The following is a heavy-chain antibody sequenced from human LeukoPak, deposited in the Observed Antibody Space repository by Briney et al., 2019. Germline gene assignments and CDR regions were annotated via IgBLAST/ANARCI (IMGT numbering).Heavy chain of an antibody. Sequence: GGSLRLSCAASGFTFSNYAMHWVRQAPGKGLEWVANIKQDGSEKYYVDSVKGRFTISRDNAKNSLYLQMNSLRAEDTAVYYCARVRWYCSSTSCRNYYFDYWGQGTLVTVSS. J-gene: IGHJ4*02. V-gene: IGHV3-7*03. CDR1: GFTFSNYA. D-gene: IGHD2-2*01. CDR3: ARVRWYCSSTSCRNYYFDY. CDR2: IKQDGSEK.